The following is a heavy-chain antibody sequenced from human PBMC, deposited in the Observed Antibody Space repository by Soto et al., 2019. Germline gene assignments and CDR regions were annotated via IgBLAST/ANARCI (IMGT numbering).Heavy chain of an antibody. V-gene: IGHV1-18*01. Sequence: ASVKVSCKASGYTFTSYGISWVRQAPGQGLEWMGWISAYNGNTNYAQKLQGRVTMTTDTSTSTAYMEMRSLRSDDTAVYYCGIYSYCISISGYYYYGMDVWGQGTTVTVSS. J-gene: IGHJ6*02. D-gene: IGHD2-2*01. CDR3: GIYSYCISISGYYYYGMDV. CDR1: GYTFTSYG. CDR2: ISAYNGNT.